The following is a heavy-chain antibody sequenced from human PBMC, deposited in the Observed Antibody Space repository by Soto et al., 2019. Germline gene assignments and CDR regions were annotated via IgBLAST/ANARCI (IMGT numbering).Heavy chain of an antibody. Sequence: QVQLVQSGAEMKRPGSSMKVSCKASGGSFGSYAVNWVRQAPGRRLEWMGGIIPVYGTVNDAQRFRGRVTITADKSTTTVYMELSNLRSEDTALYYCARGFAYSSNWFDLWGQGTLVTVSS. CDR1: GGSFGSYA. D-gene: IGHD4-4*01. J-gene: IGHJ5*02. CDR2: IIPVYGTV. CDR3: ARGFAYSSNWFDL. V-gene: IGHV1-69*06.